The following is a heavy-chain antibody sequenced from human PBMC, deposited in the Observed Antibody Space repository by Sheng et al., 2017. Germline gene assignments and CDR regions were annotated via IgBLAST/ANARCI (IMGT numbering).Heavy chain of an antibody. J-gene: IGHJ4*02. CDR2: ISSNGGST. Sequence: EVQLVESGGGLVQPGGSLRLSCAASGFTFSSYAMHWVRQAPGKGLEYVSAISSNGGSTYYADSVKGRFTISRDNSKNTLYLQMGSLRAEDMAVYYCARDHRQQLPLEGGDYWGQGTLVTVSS. CDR3: ARDHRQQLPLEGGDY. V-gene: IGHV3-64*07. D-gene: IGHD6-13*01. CDR1: GFTFSSYA.